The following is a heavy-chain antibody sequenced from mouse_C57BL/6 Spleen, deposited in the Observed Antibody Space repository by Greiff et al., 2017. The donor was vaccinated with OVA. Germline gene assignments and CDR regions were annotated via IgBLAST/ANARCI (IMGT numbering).Heavy chain of an antibody. V-gene: IGHV1-9*01. D-gene: IGHD2-4*01. CDR3: ARGGGLRRTPSYYFDD. CDR2: ILPGSGST. Sequence: QVQLQQSGAELMKPGASVKLSCKATGYTFTGYWIEWVKQRPGHGLEWIGEILPGSGSTNYNEKFKGKATFTADTSSNTAYMQLSSLTTEDSAIYYCARGGGLRRTPSYYFDDWGQGTTLTVSS. J-gene: IGHJ2*01. CDR1: GYTFTGYW.